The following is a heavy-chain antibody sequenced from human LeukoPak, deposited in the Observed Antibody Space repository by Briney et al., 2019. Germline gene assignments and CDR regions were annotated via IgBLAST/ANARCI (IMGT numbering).Heavy chain of an antibody. CDR3: ARVRRDGYYFDY. Sequence: SETLSLTCAVYGGSFSGYYWSWIRQPPGKGLEWIGEINHSGSTNYNPSLKSRVTISVDTSKNQFSLKLSSETAADTAVYYCARVRRDGYYFDYWGQGTLVTVSS. V-gene: IGHV4-34*01. D-gene: IGHD5-24*01. CDR1: GGSFSGYY. CDR2: INHSGST. J-gene: IGHJ4*02.